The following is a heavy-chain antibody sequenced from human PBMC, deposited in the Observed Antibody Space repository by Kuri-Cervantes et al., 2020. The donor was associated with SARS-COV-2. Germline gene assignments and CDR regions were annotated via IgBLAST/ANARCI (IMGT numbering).Heavy chain of an antibody. D-gene: IGHD1-1*01. Sequence: GESLKISCAASGFNFATYGMHWVRQAPGKGLEWVALIWFGGTNKYYADSVKGRFTISRDNSKNTLYLQMNSLRAEDTAVYYCARDLYMRRLDAFDIWGQGTMVTVSS. CDR1: GFNFATYG. CDR2: IWFGGTNK. J-gene: IGHJ3*02. V-gene: IGHV3-33*08. CDR3: ARDLYMRRLDAFDI.